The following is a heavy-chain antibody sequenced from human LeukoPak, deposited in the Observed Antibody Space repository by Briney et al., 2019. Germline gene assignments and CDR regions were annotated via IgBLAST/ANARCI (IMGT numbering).Heavy chain of an antibody. CDR2: ISTNGDTT. D-gene: IGHD2-15*01. V-gene: IGHV3-64*02. CDR1: GFTFTAHA. J-gene: IGHJ6*02. Sequence: GGPLRLSCAASGFTFTAHAMHWLRQAPGKGLEYVSTISTNGDTTYYADSVKGRFTISRDNSKNTLYLQMGSLRAEDMAVYYCARGRGVSSYDAMDVWGRGTTVTVSS. CDR3: ARGRGVSSYDAMDV.